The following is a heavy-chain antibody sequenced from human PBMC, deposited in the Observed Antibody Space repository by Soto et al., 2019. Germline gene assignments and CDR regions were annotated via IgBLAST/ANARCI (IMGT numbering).Heavy chain of an antibody. CDR1: GGSFSGYY. CDR3: ARVGDIVVVPAARGYWFDP. J-gene: IGHJ5*02. D-gene: IGHD2-2*01. V-gene: IGHV4-34*01. Sequence: PSETLSLTCAVYGGSFSGYYWSWIRQPPGKGLEWIGEINHSGSTNYNPSLKSRVTISVDTSKNQFSLKLSSVTAADTAVYYCARVGDIVVVPAARGYWFDPWGQGTLVTVSS. CDR2: INHSGST.